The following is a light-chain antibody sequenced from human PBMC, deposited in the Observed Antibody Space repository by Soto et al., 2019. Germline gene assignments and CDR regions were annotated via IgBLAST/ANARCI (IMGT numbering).Light chain of an antibody. CDR1: SGHSSYI. Sequence: QPVLTQSSSASASLGSSVKLTCTLSSGHSSYIIAWHQHQPGKAPRYLMKLEGSGSYNKGSGVPDRFSGSSSGADRYLTISNLQFEDEADYYCETWDSNTHTVFGGVTKLTVL. J-gene: IGLJ3*02. CDR2: LEGSGSY. V-gene: IGLV4-60*02. CDR3: ETWDSNTHTV.